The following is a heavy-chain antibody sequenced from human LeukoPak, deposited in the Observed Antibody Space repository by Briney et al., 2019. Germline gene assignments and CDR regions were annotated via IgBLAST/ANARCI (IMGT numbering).Heavy chain of an antibody. CDR3: ASDSVTHGNGAFDI. V-gene: IGHV3-33*01. D-gene: IGHD2-21*02. CDR2: IWYDGSNK. CDR1: GLSFSRYG. Sequence: PGGSLRLSCAASGLSFSRYGMHWVRQAPGKGLEWVALIWYDGSNKYYADSVKGRFTISRDNSKNTLYLQMNSLRAEDTAVYYCASDSVTHGNGAFDIWGQGTMVTVSS. J-gene: IGHJ3*02.